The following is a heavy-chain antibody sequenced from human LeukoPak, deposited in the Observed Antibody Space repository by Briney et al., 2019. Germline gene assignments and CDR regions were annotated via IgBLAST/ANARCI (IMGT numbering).Heavy chain of an antibody. D-gene: IGHD5-24*01. CDR3: ARDGGKGYRNWFDP. Sequence: GGSLRPSCAASGFTFSSYWMHWVRQAPGKGLVWVSRINSDGSSTSYADSVKGRFTISRDNAKNTLYLQMNSLRAEDTAVYYCARDGGKGYRNWFDPWGQGTLVTVSS. CDR2: INSDGSST. CDR1: GFTFSSYW. V-gene: IGHV3-74*01. J-gene: IGHJ5*02.